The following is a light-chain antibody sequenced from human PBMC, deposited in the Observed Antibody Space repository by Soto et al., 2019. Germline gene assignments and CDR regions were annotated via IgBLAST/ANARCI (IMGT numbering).Light chain of an antibody. Sequence: DIVMTQTPLSSPVTLGQPAPISCRSSQSLVPSDGNTYLGWLRQRPGQPPRLLIFMISNRFSGVPDRFSGSGAGTDFTLKISRVEAEDVGVYYCMQATQPYTFGQGTKLEIK. CDR2: MIS. J-gene: IGKJ2*01. CDR1: QSLVPSDGNTY. CDR3: MQATQPYT. V-gene: IGKV2-24*01.